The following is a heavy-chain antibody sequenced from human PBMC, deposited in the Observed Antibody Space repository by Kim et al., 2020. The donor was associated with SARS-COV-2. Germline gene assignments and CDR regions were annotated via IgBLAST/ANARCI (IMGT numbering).Heavy chain of an antibody. CDR3: TRSSGDYYDSRGYYDADY. CDR2: ISAYNGDT. D-gene: IGHD3-22*01. CDR1: GYIFISYG. V-gene: IGHV1-18*01. J-gene: IGHJ4*01. Sequence: ASVKVSCKASGYIFISYGISWVRQAPGQGLEWMGRISAYNGDTDYAQRLQGRGTMTTDKPTSTAYMELRSLKSDDTAVYFYTRSSGDYYDSRGYYDADYW.